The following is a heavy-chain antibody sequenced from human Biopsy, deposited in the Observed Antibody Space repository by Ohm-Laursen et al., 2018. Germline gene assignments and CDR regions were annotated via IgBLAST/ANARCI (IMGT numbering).Heavy chain of an antibody. Sequence: PSQTLSLTWAVFGKTFSDYQWSWIRQPPGKGLEWIGQINQAGTTNYNPSLKSRVSISADASKYEFSLRLTSVTAADTAVYSCGNEVHGRDYWGLGAQVTVSS. CDR3: GNEVHGRDY. CDR2: INQAGTT. V-gene: IGHV4-34*08. D-gene: IGHD2-15*01. CDR1: GKTFSDYQ. J-gene: IGHJ4*02.